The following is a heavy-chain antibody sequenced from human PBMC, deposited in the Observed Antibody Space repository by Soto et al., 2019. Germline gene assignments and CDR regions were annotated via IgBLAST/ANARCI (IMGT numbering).Heavy chain of an antibody. J-gene: IGHJ6*02. Sequence: PSETLSLTCTVSGGSVSTGSYDWSWIRQPPGKGLEWIGKIFFTGSAHYNPSLRNRVTMSVDTSKNQFSLKLSSVTAADTAVYYCARPSIAVAGTGPYYYYYGMDVWGQGTTVTVSS. D-gene: IGHD6-19*01. CDR1: GGSVSTGSYD. CDR2: IFFTGSA. CDR3: ARPSIAVAGTGPYYYYYGMDV. V-gene: IGHV4-61*01.